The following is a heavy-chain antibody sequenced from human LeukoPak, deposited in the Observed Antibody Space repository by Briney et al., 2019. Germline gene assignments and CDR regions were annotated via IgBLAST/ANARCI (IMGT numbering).Heavy chain of an antibody. CDR2: IIPILGIA. Sequence: GASVKVSCKASGGTFSSYTMSWVRQAPGQGLEWMGRIIPILGIAYYAEKFQGRVTITADKSTSTAYMELSSLRSEDTAVYYCASGRRTGYYYGMDVWGQGTTVTVSS. J-gene: IGHJ6*02. D-gene: IGHD3-10*01. CDR3: ASGRRTGYYYGMDV. CDR1: GGTFSSYT. V-gene: IGHV1-69*02.